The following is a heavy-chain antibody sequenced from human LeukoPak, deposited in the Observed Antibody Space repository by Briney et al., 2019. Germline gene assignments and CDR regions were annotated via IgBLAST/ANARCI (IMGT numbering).Heavy chain of an antibody. CDR3: AKDPYRVVFATGNYLDP. Sequence: GGSLRLSCATSGFTFSNYGMHWVRQAPGKGLEWVAVISSDETNIRYGDSVRGRYTVSRDNAKNTVYLQMNSLGADDTAVYYCAKDPYRVVFATGNYLDPWGQGTLVTVSS. CDR1: GFTFSNYG. D-gene: IGHD2-15*01. V-gene: IGHV3-30*18. CDR2: ISSDETNI. J-gene: IGHJ5*02.